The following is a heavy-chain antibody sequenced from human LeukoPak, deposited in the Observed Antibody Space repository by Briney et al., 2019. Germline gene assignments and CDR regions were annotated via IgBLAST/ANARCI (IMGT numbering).Heavy chain of an antibody. CDR2: INHSEST. CDR1: GGSFSGYY. CDR3: ARERSSSWNQYNWFDP. Sequence: SETLSLTCAVYGGSFSGYYWSWIRQPPGKGLEWIGEINHSESTNYNPSLKSRVTISVDTSKNQFSLKLSSVTAADTAVYYCARERSSSWNQYNWFDPWGQGTLVTVSS. D-gene: IGHD6-13*01. V-gene: IGHV4-34*01. J-gene: IGHJ5*02.